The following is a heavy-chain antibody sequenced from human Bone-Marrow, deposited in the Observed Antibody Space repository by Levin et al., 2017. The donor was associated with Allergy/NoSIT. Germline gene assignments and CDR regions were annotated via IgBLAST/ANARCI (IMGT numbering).Heavy chain of an antibody. CDR3: ASRVTISGVGYYFNY. D-gene: IGHD3-3*02. J-gene: IGHJ4*02. V-gene: IGHV3-48*01. CDR1: GFSFSNFN. CDR2: ISSSGNSR. Sequence: GESLKISCAASGFSFSNFNMNWVRQAPGKGLEWISAISSSGNSRYYADSVKGRFTVSRDNVWNSLSLQMNSLRAEDTALYYCASRVTISGVGYYFNYWGQGGPVTVSS.